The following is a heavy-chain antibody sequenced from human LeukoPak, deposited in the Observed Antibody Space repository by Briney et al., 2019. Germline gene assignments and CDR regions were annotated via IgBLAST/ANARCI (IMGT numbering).Heavy chain of an antibody. J-gene: IGHJ5*02. D-gene: IGHD3-22*01. CDR2: FDPEDGGT. CDR1: GYTLTELS. Sequence: GASVKVSCKVSGYTLTELSMHWVRQAPGKGLEWMGGFDPEDGGTIYAQKFQGRVTMTEDTSTDTAYMELSSLRSEDTAVYYCATGYYDSSGYSYDPWGQGTLVTVSS. V-gene: IGHV1-24*01. CDR3: ATGYYDSSGYSYDP.